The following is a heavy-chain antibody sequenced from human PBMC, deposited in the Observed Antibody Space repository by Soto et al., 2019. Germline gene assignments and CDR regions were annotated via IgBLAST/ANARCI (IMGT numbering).Heavy chain of an antibody. Sequence: QVQLQESGPGLVKPSGTLSLTCAVSSGSISSSNWWSWVRQPPGKGLEWIGEIYHSGSTNYNPSLKSRVTISVDKSKNQFSLKLSSVTAADTAVYYCARVHGYCSGGSCYTLNYFDYWGQGTLVTASS. D-gene: IGHD2-15*01. V-gene: IGHV4-4*02. J-gene: IGHJ4*02. CDR3: ARVHGYCSGGSCYTLNYFDY. CDR2: IYHSGST. CDR1: SGSISSSNW.